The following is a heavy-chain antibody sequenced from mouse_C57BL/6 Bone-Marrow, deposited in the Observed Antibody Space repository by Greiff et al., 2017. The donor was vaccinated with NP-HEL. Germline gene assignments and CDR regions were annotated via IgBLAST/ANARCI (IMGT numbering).Heavy chain of an antibody. CDR2: IYPRSGNT. J-gene: IGHJ3*01. CDR1: GYTFTSYG. Sequence: VQGVESGAELARPGASVKLSCKASGYTFTSYGISWVKQRTGQGLEWIGEIYPRSGNTYYNEKFKGKATLTADKSSSTAYMELRSLTSEDSAVYFCARPEFRGSTWVAYWGQGTLVTVSA. D-gene: IGHD1-1*01. CDR3: ARPEFRGSTWVAY. V-gene: IGHV1-81*01.